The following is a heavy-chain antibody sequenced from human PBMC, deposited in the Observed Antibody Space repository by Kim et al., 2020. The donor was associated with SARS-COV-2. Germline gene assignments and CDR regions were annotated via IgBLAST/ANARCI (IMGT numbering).Heavy chain of an antibody. CDR2: INAGNGNT. D-gene: IGHD6-6*01. V-gene: IGHV1-3*01. Sequence: ASVKVSCKASGYTFTSYAMHWVRQAPGQRLEWMGWINAGNGNTKYSQKFQGRVTITRDTSASTAYMELSSLRSEDTAVYYCASAEYSSSSSHHYYYYGMDVWGQGTTVTVSS. J-gene: IGHJ6*02. CDR1: GYTFTSYA. CDR3: ASAEYSSSSSHHYYYYGMDV.